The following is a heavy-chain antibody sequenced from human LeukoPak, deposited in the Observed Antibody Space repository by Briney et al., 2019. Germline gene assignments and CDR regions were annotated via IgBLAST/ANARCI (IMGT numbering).Heavy chain of an antibody. CDR3: ARGLGELLWFAFDI. Sequence: GGSLRLSCAASGFTFSSYWMHWVRQAPGKGLVVVSRINSDGSSTSYADSVKGRFTISRDNAKNTLYLKMNSLRAEDTAVYYCARGLGELLWFAFDIWGQGTMVTVSS. D-gene: IGHD3-10*01. CDR1: GFTFSSYW. V-gene: IGHV3-74*01. J-gene: IGHJ3*02. CDR2: INSDGSST.